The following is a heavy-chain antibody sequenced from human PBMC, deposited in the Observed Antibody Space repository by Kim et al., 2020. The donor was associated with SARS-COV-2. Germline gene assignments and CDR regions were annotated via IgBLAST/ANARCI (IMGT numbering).Heavy chain of an antibody. V-gene: IGHV3-7*03. J-gene: IGHJ6*01. CDR2: IKQDGSES. Sequence: GGSLRLSCAASGFTFSSYWMTWVRQAPGKGLEWVAYIKQDGSESYYVDSVKGRFAISRDNAKSNLYLHMDSLRVEDTASYYCARGLDTNSDYYY. CDR1: GFTFSSYW. D-gene: IGHD3-9*01. CDR3: ARGLDTNSDYYY.